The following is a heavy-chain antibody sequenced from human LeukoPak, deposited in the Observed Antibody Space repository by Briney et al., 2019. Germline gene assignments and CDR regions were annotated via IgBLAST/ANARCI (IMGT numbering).Heavy chain of an antibody. CDR3: ASPRPYYYDSSGYYYLDY. V-gene: IGHV1-69*06. Sequence: SVKVSCKASGGTFSSYAISWVRQAPGQGLEWMGGIIPIFGTANYAQKFQGRVTITADKSTSTAYMELSSLRSEDTAVYYCASPRPYYYDSSGYYYLDYWGQGTLVTVSS. CDR2: IIPIFGTA. D-gene: IGHD3-22*01. J-gene: IGHJ4*02. CDR1: GGTFSSYA.